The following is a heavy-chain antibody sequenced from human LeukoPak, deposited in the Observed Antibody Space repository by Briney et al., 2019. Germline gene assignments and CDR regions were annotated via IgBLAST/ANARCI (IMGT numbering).Heavy chain of an antibody. V-gene: IGHV3-74*01. CDR1: GFTFSNYW. Sequence: GGSLRLSCAVSGFTFSNYWMHWVRQAPGKGLEWVSHIDSDDTSTTYADSVKGRFTISRDNAKNTLYLQLNSLRAEDTAMYYCARDRHCIGATCYSNWFDSWGQGTLVTVSS. CDR2: IDSDDTST. D-gene: IGHD2-15*01. J-gene: IGHJ5*01. CDR3: ARDRHCIGATCYSNWFDS.